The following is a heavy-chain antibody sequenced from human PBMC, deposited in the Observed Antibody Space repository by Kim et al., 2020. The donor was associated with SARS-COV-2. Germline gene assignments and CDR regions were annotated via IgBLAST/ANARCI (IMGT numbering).Heavy chain of an antibody. V-gene: IGHV5-51*01. CDR2: IYPGDSDT. Sequence: GESLKISCKGSGYSFTSYWIGWVRQMPGKGLEWMGIIYPGDSDTRYSPSFQGQVTISADKSISTAYLQWSSLKASDTAMYYCARIGKGSPLTYCSSTSCHNSHPPYYYYGMDVWGQGTTVTVSS. CDR3: ARIGKGSPLTYCSSTSCHNSHPPYYYYGMDV. D-gene: IGHD2-2*01. CDR1: GYSFTSYW. J-gene: IGHJ6*02.